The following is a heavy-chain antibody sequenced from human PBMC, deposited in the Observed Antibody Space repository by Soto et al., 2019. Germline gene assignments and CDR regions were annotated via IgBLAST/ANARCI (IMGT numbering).Heavy chain of an antibody. CDR3: AISLGPNYGGNPLPFDY. Sequence: QVQLVQSGAEVKKPGSSVKVSCKASGGTFSSYAISWVRQAPGQGLEWMGGIIPIFGTANYAQKFQGRVTITADNSKSTAYMELSSLRSEDTAVYYCAISLGPNYGGNPLPFDYWGQGTLVTVSS. D-gene: IGHD4-17*01. J-gene: IGHJ4*02. CDR2: IIPIFGTA. CDR1: GGTFSSYA. V-gene: IGHV1-69*06.